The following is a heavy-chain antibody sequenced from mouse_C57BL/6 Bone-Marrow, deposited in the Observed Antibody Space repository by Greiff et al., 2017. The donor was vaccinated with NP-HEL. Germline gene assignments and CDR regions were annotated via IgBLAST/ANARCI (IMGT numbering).Heavy chain of an antibody. V-gene: IGHV1-50*01. Sequence: QVHVKQPGAELVKPGASVKLSCKASGYTFTSYWMQWVKQRPGPGLEWIGEIDPSDSYTNYNQTFKGKATLTVDTSSRTADKQLSSLTAEDAAVYCGARGLFPFFAYWGQGTLVTVSA. D-gene: IGHD6-1*01. CDR1: GYTFTSYW. J-gene: IGHJ3*01. CDR3: ARGLFPFFAY. CDR2: IDPSDSYT.